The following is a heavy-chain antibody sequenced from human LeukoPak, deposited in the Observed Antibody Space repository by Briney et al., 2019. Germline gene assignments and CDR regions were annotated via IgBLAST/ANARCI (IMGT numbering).Heavy chain of an antibody. CDR3: AREGPIVGATHLVDY. V-gene: IGHV1-2*02. Sequence: ASVTVSCKASGYTFTDYYMHWVRQAPGQGLEWMGWINPNSGGTNYAQKFQGRVTKTRDTSISTAYMELSRLRSDDTAVYYCAREGPIVGATHLVDYWGQGTLVTVSS. J-gene: IGHJ4*02. CDR1: GYTFTDYY. CDR2: INPNSGGT. D-gene: IGHD1-26*01.